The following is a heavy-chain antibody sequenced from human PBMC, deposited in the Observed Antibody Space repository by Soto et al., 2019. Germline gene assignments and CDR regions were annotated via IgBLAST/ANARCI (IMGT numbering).Heavy chain of an antibody. CDR3: ARASMGMYVGAFAI. CDR1: GFTFSSYS. Sequence: EVQLVESGGGLVKPGGSLRLSCAASGFTFSSYSMNWVRQAPGKGLEWVSSISSSSSYIYYADSVKGRFTISRDNAKNSLDLQMNSLRAEDTAVYYCARASMGMYVGAFAIWGQGTMVTVSS. CDR2: ISSSSSYI. V-gene: IGHV3-21*01. D-gene: IGHD3-16*01. J-gene: IGHJ3*02.